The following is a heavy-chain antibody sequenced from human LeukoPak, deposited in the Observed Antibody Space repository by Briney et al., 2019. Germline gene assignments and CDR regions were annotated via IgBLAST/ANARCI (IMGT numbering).Heavy chain of an antibody. CDR3: ASRKKGMATAGFDY. CDR2: IYPGDSDT. Sequence: GESLKISCKGSGYSFTTYWIGWVRQMPGKVLEWMGIIYPGDSDTRYSPSFQGQVTISAEKSISTAYLQWSSLKASDTALYYCASRKKGMATAGFDYWGQGTLVTVSS. D-gene: IGHD5-24*01. V-gene: IGHV5-51*01. J-gene: IGHJ4*02. CDR1: GYSFTTYW.